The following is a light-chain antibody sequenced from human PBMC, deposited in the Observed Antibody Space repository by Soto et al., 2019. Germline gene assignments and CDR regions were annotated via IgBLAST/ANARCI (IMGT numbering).Light chain of an antibody. CDR3: QQYNSYSRT. CDR1: QSISSW. J-gene: IGKJ1*01. CDR2: DAS. Sequence: DSQITQSPSTLSASVGDRVTITCRASQSISSWLAWYQQKPGKAPKLLIYDASSLESGVPSRFSGSGSGTEVTLTISSLQPDDFATYYCQQYNSYSRTFG. V-gene: IGKV1-5*01.